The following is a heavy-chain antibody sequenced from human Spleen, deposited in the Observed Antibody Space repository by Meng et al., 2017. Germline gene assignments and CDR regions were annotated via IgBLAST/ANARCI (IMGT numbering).Heavy chain of an antibody. V-gene: IGHV4-34*01. D-gene: IGHD4-11*01. CDR3: ARGPTTMAHDFDY. CDR2: INHSGST. Sequence: QVQLKQWGAGLLKPSETLSLTCAVYGGSFSGYYWSWIRQPPGKGLEWIGEINHSGSTNYNPSLESRATISVDTSQNNLSLKLSSVTAADSAVYYCARGPTTMAHDFDYWGQGTLVTVS. CDR1: GGSFSGYY. J-gene: IGHJ4*02.